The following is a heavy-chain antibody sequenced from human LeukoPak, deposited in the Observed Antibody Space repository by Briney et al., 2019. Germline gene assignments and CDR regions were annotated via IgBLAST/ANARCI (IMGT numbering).Heavy chain of an antibody. Sequence: TGGSLRLSCAASGFTFSSYAMSWVRQAPGKGLEWVSAISGSGGSTYYADSVKGRFTISRDNSKNTLYLQMNSLRAEDTAVYYCAREIAAAGTIDYWGQGTLVTVSS. J-gene: IGHJ4*02. D-gene: IGHD6-13*01. CDR3: AREIAAAGTIDY. V-gene: IGHV3-23*01. CDR1: GFTFSSYA. CDR2: ISGSGGST.